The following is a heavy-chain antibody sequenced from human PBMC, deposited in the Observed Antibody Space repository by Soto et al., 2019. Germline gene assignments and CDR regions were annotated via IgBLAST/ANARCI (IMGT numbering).Heavy chain of an antibody. CDR2: IKSDGTYT. V-gene: IGHV3-74*01. CDR3: VGEDFDY. Sequence: VVPRTLSCRAAGFTCSSYWMHWVRQAAGKGLEWVSRIKSDGTYTNYADSVKGRFTISRDNAKNTLSLQMHSLRAEDTAVYFCVGEDFDYWGQGTQVTVSS. J-gene: IGHJ4*02. CDR1: GFTCSSYW. D-gene: IGHD3-16*01.